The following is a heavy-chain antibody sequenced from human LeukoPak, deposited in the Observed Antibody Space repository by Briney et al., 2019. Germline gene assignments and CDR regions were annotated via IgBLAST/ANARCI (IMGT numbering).Heavy chain of an antibody. Sequence: RGESLKISCKGSGYSFTSYWISWVRQMPGKGLEWMGRIDPSDSYTNYSPSFQGHVTISADKSISTAYLQWSSLKASDTAMYYCARLSDYYESSGYYYVYWGQGTLVTVSS. CDR2: IDPSDSYT. CDR3: ARLSDYYESSGYYYVY. J-gene: IGHJ4*02. D-gene: IGHD3-22*01. V-gene: IGHV5-10-1*01. CDR1: GYSFTSYW.